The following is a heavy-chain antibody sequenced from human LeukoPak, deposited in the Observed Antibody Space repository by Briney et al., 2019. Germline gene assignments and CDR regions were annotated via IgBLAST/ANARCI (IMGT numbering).Heavy chain of an antibody. J-gene: IGHJ4*02. D-gene: IGHD2-8*02. Sequence: SETLFLTCTVSGGSISSSSYDWGWIRQPPGKGLEWIGSIYYSGSTFYNPSLKSRVTISVDTSKNQFSLKLSSLTAADTAVYYCARQRSGGSKDYWGQGTLVTVSS. CDR3: ARQRSGGSKDY. V-gene: IGHV4-39*01. CDR1: GGSISSSSYD. CDR2: IYYSGST.